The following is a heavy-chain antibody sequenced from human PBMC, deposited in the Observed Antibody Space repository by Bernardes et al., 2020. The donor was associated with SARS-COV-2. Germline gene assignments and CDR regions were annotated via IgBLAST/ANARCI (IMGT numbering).Heavy chain of an antibody. CDR3: ARDRSSSRRGMDV. CDR2: IYANGNP. CDR1: RLTVSYNY. J-gene: IGHJ6*02. V-gene: IGHV3-66*03. Sequence: GSLRLSCAASRLTVSYNYMSWVRQAPGKGLDWVSVIYANGNPYYADSVKGRFTISRDISKNTLYLQMNSLRVEDTAVYYCARDRSSSRRGMDVWGQGTTVTVSS. D-gene: IGHD6-19*01.